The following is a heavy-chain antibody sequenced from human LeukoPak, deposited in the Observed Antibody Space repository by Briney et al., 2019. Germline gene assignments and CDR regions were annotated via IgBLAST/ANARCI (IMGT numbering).Heavy chain of an antibody. Sequence: SETLSLTCTVSGGSISSYYWNWIRQPAGKGLEWIGRIYTSGSTNYNPSLKSRVTVSVDTSKNQFSLKLSSVTAADTAVYYCAVCSVTGRAFDIWGQGTMVTVSS. CDR2: IYTSGST. J-gene: IGHJ3*02. D-gene: IGHD3-10*02. V-gene: IGHV4-4*07. CDR1: GGSISSYY. CDR3: AVCSVTGRAFDI.